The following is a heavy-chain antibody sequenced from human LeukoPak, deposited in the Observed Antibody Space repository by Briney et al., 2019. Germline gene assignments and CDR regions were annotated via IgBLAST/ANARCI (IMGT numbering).Heavy chain of an antibody. D-gene: IGHD7-27*01. CDR1: XXTFSSYA. Sequence: GGXXRLXXXXXXXTFSSYAMSWVRQAPGKGLEWVSAISGSGGSTYYADSVKGRFTISRDNSKNTLYLQMNSLRAEDTAVYYCAKDGDDDAFDIWGQGTMVTVSS. J-gene: IGHJ3*02. V-gene: IGHV3-23*01. CDR3: AKDGDDDAFDI. CDR2: ISGSGGST.